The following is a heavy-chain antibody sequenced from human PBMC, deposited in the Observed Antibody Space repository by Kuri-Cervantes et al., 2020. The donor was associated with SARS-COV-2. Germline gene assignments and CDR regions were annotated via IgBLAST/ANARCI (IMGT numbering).Heavy chain of an antibody. CDR1: GGSISSSSYY. CDR2: IYYSGST. Sequence: SETLSLTCTVSGGSISSSSYYWGWIRQPPGKGLEWIGSIYYSGSTYYNPSLKSRVTISVDTSKNQFSLKLSSVTAADTAVYYCARHPPEYYSSYYFDYWGQGTLVTVSS. D-gene: IGHD3-10*01. CDR3: ARHPPEYYSSYYFDY. V-gene: IGHV4-39*01. J-gene: IGHJ4*02.